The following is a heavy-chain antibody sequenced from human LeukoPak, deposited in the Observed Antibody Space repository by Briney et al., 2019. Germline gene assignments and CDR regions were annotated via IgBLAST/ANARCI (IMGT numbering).Heavy chain of an antibody. CDR3: ARDNWNYGSSMDV. V-gene: IGHV4-59*01. J-gene: IGHJ6*02. CDR1: GGSISSYY. D-gene: IGHD1-7*01. Sequence: SETLSLTCSVSGGSISSYYWSWIRRPPGKGLEWIGYIYYSGSTNYNPSLKSRVTISVDTSKNQFSLKLSSVTAADTAVYYCARDNWNYGSSMDVWGQGTTVTVSS. CDR2: IYYSGST.